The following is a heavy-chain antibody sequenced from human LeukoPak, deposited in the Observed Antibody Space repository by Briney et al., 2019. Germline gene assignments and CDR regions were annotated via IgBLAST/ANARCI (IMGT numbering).Heavy chain of an antibody. CDR2: IRGRGGNT. V-gene: IGHV3-23*01. CDR3: AKGGRDAFDVDY. J-gene: IGHJ4*02. Sequence: GGSLRLSCAASGFNFDIYAMSWVRQAPGKGLEWVSGIRGRGGNTYYADSVKGRFTISRDNSKNTLYLQMNSLRVEDTAVYYCAKGGRDAFDVDYWGQGTLVTVSS. D-gene: IGHD3-3*02. CDR1: GFNFDIYA.